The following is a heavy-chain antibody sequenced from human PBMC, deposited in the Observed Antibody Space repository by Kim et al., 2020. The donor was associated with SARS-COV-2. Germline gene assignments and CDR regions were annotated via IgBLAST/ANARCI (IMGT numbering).Heavy chain of an antibody. V-gene: IGHV1-46*01. CDR3: ARLGGSYYRGFLDY. Sequence: EQKVQGRVTMTRDTSTSTVYMELSSLRSEDTAVYYCARLGGSYYRGFLDYWGQGTLVTVSS. J-gene: IGHJ4*02. D-gene: IGHD1-26*01.